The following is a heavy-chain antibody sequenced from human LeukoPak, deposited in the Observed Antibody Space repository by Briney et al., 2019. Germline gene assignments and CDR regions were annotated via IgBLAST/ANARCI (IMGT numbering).Heavy chain of an antibody. Sequence: PSETLSLTCTVSGASISSYYWSWIRQPPGKGLEWIGYISYSGSTKYNPSLKSRVTISVDTSTNQFSLKLSSVTAADTAVYYCASHATTSSYVPFDYWGHGTLVTVSS. J-gene: IGHJ4*01. D-gene: IGHD1-26*01. V-gene: IGHV4-59*01. CDR1: GASISSYY. CDR2: ISYSGST. CDR3: ASHATTSSYVPFDY.